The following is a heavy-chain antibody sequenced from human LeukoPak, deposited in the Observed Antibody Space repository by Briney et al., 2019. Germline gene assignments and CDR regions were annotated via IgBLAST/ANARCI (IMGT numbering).Heavy chain of an antibody. CDR3: AKAGGYSYGGCDY. V-gene: IGHV3-30*18. D-gene: IGHD5-18*01. CDR1: GFTFSSYG. J-gene: IGHJ4*02. CDR2: ISYDGSNK. Sequence: PGGSLRLSCAASGFTFSSYGMHWVRQAPGKGLEWVAVISYDGSNKYYADSVKGRFTISRDNSKNTLYLQMNSLRAEDTAVYYCAKAGGYSYGGCDYWGQGTLVTVSS.